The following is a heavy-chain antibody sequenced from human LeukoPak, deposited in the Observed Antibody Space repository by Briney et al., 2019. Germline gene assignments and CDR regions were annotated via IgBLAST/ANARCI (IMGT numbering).Heavy chain of an antibody. CDR1: GFTFSSYW. D-gene: IGHD6-13*01. CDR2: INSDGSST. V-gene: IGHV3-74*01. J-gene: IGHJ4*02. CDR3: ARDRYPGIAAASWPADY. Sequence: GGSLRLSCAASGFTFSSYWMHWVRQAPGKGLVWVSRINSDGSSTSYADSVKGRFTISRDNAKNTLYLQMNSLRAEDTAVYYCARDRYPGIAAASWPADYWGQGTLVTVSS.